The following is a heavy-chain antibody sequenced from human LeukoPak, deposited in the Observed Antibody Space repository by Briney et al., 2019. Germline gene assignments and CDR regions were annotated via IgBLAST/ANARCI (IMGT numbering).Heavy chain of an antibody. V-gene: IGHV4-34*01. CDR2: INHSGNT. CDR3: ASSSSSTPFDY. D-gene: IGHD3-22*01. J-gene: IGHJ4*02. CDR1: GGSFSKFY. Sequence: PSETLSLTCAVYGGSFSKFYWSWIRQPPGKGLEWIGEINHSGNTNYNPSLKSRVTISVDTSKNQFSLKLSSVTAADTAVYYCASSSSSTPFDYWGQGTLVTVSS.